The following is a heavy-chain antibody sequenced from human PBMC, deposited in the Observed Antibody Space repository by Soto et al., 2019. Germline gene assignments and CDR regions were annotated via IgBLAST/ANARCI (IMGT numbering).Heavy chain of an antibody. V-gene: IGHV5-51*01. J-gene: IGHJ4*02. CDR2: IYPDDSDT. D-gene: IGHD3-9*01. CDR1: GYTFTKYW. Sequence: HGESLKISCQASGYTFTKYWAGWVRQMPGKGLEWMGIIYPDDSDTRYSPSFQGHVTISADKSISTAYLQWSSLKASDSATYYCARRDMLTGYVYFDYWGQGTQVTVSS. CDR3: ARRDMLTGYVYFDY.